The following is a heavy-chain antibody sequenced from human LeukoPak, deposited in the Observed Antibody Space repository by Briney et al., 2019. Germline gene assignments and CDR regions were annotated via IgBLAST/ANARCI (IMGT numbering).Heavy chain of an antibody. CDR1: GASINGYY. D-gene: IGHD3-16*01. V-gene: IGHV4-4*07. J-gene: IGHJ5*02. CDR2: IYTSGST. CDR3: ANSPGDYVWGSYQNWFDP. Sequence: SETLSLTCTVSGASINGYYWSWIRQPAGKRLEWIVRIYTSGSTDYNPSLKSRVTMSVDTSKNRFSLKLTSVTAADTAVYYCANSPGDYVWGSYQNWFDPWGQGTLVTVSS.